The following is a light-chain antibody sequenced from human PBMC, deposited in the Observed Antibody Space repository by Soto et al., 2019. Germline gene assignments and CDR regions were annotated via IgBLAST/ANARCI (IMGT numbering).Light chain of an antibody. V-gene: IGKV1-39*01. CDR1: QSISSY. CDR3: QQSYSTPLLT. Sequence: DIQMTQSPSSLSASVGDRVTITCRASQSISSYLNWYQQKPGKAPKLLIYAASSLRSGVPSRFSGSGSGTDFTLTISSLQPEDFATYYCQQSYSTPLLTFGPGTKVDIK. CDR2: AAS. J-gene: IGKJ3*01.